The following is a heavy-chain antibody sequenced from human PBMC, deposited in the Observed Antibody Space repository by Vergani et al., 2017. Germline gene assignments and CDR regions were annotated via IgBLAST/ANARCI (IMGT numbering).Heavy chain of an antibody. CDR2: INPNSGGT. D-gene: IGHD3-3*01. CDR3: ARERGIVLRFLGWPLYCMDV. CDR1: GYTFTGYY. J-gene: IGHJ6*03. V-gene: IGHV1-2*02. Sequence: QVQLVQSGAEVKKPGASVKVSCKASGYTFTGYYMHWVRQAPGQGLEWMGWINPNSGGTNYAQKFQGRVTMTRDTSISTAYMELSRLSSDDTAVSYCARERGIVLRFLGWPLYCMDVWGKGTTVTVSS.